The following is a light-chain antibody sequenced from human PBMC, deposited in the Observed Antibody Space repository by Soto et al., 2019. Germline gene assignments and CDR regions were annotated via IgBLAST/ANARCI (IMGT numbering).Light chain of an antibody. V-gene: IGLV2-14*03. CDR1: SSDVGDHNS. Sequence: QSALTQPASVSGSPGQSITISCTGTSSDVGDHNSVSWYQQQPGKAPKLMIYAVSNRASGVSNRFSGSKSGNTASLTISGLQAEDEADYYCGSYTTSITVIFGGGTKLTVL. CDR2: AVS. CDR3: GSYTTSITVI. J-gene: IGLJ2*01.